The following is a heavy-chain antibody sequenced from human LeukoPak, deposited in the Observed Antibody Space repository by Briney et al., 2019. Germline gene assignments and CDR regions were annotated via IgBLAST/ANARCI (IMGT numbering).Heavy chain of an antibody. D-gene: IGHD5-12*01. J-gene: IGHJ4*02. V-gene: IGHV4-34*01. CDR3: ARRGYSGYEPDY. CDR1: GGSFSGYY. Sequence: LKPSETLSLTCAVYGGSFSGYYWSWIRQPPGKGLEWIGEINHSGSTNYNPSLKSRVAISVDTSKNQFSLKLSSVTAADTAVYYCARRGYSGYEPDYWGQGTLVTVSS. CDR2: INHSGST.